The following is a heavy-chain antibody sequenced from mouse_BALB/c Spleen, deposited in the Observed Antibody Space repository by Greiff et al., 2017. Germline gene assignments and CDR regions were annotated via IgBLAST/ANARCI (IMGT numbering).Heavy chain of an antibody. V-gene: IGHV1-5*01. D-gene: IGHD1-1*01. J-gene: IGHJ1*01. Sequence: EVQLQQSGTVLARPGASVKMSCKASGYTFTSYWMHWVKQRPGQGLEWIGAIYPGNSDTSYNQKFKGKAKLTAVTSTSTAYMELSSLTNEDSAVYFCKRWDYGSSYWYFDVWGAGTTVTVSS. CDR1: GYTFTSYW. CDR2: IYPGNSDT. CDR3: KRWDYGSSYWYFDV.